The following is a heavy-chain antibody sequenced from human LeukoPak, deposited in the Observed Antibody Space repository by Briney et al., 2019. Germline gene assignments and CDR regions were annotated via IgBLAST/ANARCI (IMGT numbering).Heavy chain of an antibody. CDR3: AGGQYCSGGSCYTFDY. J-gene: IGHJ4*02. Sequence: SETLSLTCTVSGGSVSSGSYYWSWVRQPPGKGLEWIGYIYYSGGTNYNPSLKSRVTISVDTSKNQFSLKLSSVNAADTAVYYCAGGQYCSGGSCYTFDYWGQGTLVTVSS. CDR2: IYYSGGT. D-gene: IGHD2-15*01. CDR1: GGSVSSGSYY. V-gene: IGHV4-61*01.